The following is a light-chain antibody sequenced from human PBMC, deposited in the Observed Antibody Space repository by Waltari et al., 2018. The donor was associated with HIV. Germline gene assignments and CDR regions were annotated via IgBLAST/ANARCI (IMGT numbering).Light chain of an antibody. CDR1: QSVNSF. J-gene: IGKJ3*01. CDR2: DTS. CDR3: QQRSNWPIT. V-gene: IGKV3-11*01. Sequence: EIVLTQSPDTLSLSPGERATLSCRASQSVNSFLAWYQQKPGRAPRLLIYDTSSRATGIPARFSGSGSGTDFTLIISSLEPEDFAFYYCQQRSNWPITFGPGTKVDIK.